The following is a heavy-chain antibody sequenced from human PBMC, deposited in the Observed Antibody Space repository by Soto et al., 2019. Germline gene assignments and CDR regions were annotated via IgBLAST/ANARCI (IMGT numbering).Heavy chain of an antibody. D-gene: IGHD6-13*01. CDR1: GFTFSSYA. CDR2: ISGSGGST. Sequence: GGSLRLSCAASGFTFSSYAMSWVRQAPGKGLEWVSAISGSGGSTYYADSVKGRFTISRDNSKNTLYLQMNSLRAEDTAVYYCAKDPAPYSSSWYWFDPWGQGTLVTVSS. J-gene: IGHJ5*02. V-gene: IGHV3-23*01. CDR3: AKDPAPYSSSWYWFDP.